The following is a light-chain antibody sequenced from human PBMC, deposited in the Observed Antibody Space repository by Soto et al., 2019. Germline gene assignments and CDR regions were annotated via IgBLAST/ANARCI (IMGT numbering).Light chain of an antibody. CDR3: QQTYNTPRT. Sequence: DIQMTQSPSSLSASVVYRVTITCRASQSISSYLNWYQQKPGKAPKLLIYAASSLQSGVPSRFSGSGSGTDFTLTISSLQPEDFATYYCQQTYNTPRTFGQGTKVDIK. J-gene: IGKJ1*01. CDR2: AAS. V-gene: IGKV1-39*01. CDR1: QSISSY.